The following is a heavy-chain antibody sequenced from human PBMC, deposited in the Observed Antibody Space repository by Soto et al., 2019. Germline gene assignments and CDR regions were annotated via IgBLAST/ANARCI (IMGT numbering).Heavy chain of an antibody. D-gene: IGHD5-18*01. V-gene: IGHV4-30-4*01. CDR2: IYYSGST. CDR1: GGSISSGDYY. Sequence: PSETLSLTCTVSGGSISSGDYYWIWIRQPPGKGLEWIGYIYYSGSTYYNPSLKSRVTISVDTSKNQFSLKLSSVTAADTAVYYCARGYSYGQFDYWGQGTLVTVSS. J-gene: IGHJ4*02. CDR3: ARGYSYGQFDY.